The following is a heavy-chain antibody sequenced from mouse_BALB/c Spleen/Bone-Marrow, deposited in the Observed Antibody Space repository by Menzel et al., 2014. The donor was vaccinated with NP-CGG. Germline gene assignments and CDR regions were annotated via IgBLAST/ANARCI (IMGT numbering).Heavy chain of an antibody. D-gene: IGHD2-3*01. V-gene: IGHV1-69*02. CDR1: GYTFTSYW. CDR2: IYPSDNYT. CDR3: TRTYEYFDY. J-gene: IGHJ2*01. Sequence: VQRVESGAELVRPGASVKLSCKTSGYTFTSYWINWVKPRPGQGLEWIGNIYPSDNYTNYNQKFKDKATLTVDISSTTAYMQLSSPTSEDSAVYYCTRTYEYFDYWGQGTTLTVSS.